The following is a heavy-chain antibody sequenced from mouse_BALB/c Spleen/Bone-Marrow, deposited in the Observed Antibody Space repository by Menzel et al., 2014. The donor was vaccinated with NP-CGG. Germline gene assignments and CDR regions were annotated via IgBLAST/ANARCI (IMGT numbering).Heavy chain of an antibody. CDR3: ARGNYYVFSY. D-gene: IGHD2-1*01. J-gene: IGHJ3*01. CDR2: VNPYNDGT. Sequence: VQLKQSGPELVKPGASVKMSCKASGYTFTSYVVHWVKQQPGQGLDWIGYVNPYNDGTKYNEKFKGKATLTSDKSSITAYMELSSLTSEDSAVYYCARGNYYVFSYWGQGTLVTVSA. CDR1: GYTFTSYV. V-gene: IGHV1-14*01.